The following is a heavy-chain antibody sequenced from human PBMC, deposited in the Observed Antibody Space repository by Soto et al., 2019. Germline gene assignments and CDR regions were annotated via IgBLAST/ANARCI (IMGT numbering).Heavy chain of an antibody. CDR1: GYTFTSYG. J-gene: IGHJ6*02. Sequence: QVQLVQSGGEVKKPGASVKVSCKASGYTFTSYGISWVRQAPGQGLEWMGGISGYNGKTNYAQKVQDRVTMTTDTSTSTVYMELRTLTSDDTAVYYCAREGVVPYYYYGMDVWGQGTAVTVSS. CDR3: AREGVVPYYYYGMDV. CDR2: ISGYNGKT. D-gene: IGHD3-10*01. V-gene: IGHV1-18*01.